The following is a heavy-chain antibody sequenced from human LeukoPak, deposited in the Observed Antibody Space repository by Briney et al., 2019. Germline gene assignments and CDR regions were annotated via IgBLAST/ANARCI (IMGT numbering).Heavy chain of an antibody. CDR1: GGTFSSYA. CDR3: ARVERYYYDSSGYLAPDDAFDI. J-gene: IGHJ3*02. CDR2: IIPIFSTA. Sequence: GASVKVSCKASGGTFSSYAISWVRQAPGQGLEWMGGIIPIFSTANYAQKFQGRVTITADESTSTAYMELSSLRSEDTAVYYCARVERYYYDSSGYLAPDDAFDIWGQGTMVTVSS. V-gene: IGHV1-69*13. D-gene: IGHD3-22*01.